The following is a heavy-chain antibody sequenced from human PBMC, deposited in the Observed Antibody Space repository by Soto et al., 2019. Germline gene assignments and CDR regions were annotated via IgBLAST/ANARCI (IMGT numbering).Heavy chain of an antibody. CDR3: ARASSSSSAADY. D-gene: IGHD6-6*01. CDR1: GESISSGGYY. V-gene: IGHV4-31*03. J-gene: IGHJ4*02. CDR2: IYDSESA. Sequence: QVQLQESGPGLVKPSQTLSLTCSVSGESISSGGYYWSWIRHHPGKGLEWIGYIYDSESAYYNQSLKSRVTISMDTSKNHFAMRLSSVTAADTAVYYCARASSSSSAADYWGQGTLATVSS.